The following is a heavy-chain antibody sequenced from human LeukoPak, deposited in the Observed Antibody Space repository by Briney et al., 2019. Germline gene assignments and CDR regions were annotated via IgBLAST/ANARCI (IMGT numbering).Heavy chain of an antibody. J-gene: IGHJ3*02. CDR3: ASVGGLYSTYAFDI. Sequence: ASVKVSCKASRYTFTSYDINWVRQAPGQGLEWMGWMNPNSGNTVYAQKFQGRVTITRNTSISTAYMELSSLRSEDTAVYYCASVGGLYSTYAFDIWGQGTMVTVSS. CDR2: MNPNSGNT. CDR1: RYTFTSYD. D-gene: IGHD2-2*01. V-gene: IGHV1-8*03.